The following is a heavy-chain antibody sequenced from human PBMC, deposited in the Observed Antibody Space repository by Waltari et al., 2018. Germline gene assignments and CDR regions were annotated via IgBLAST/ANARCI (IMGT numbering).Heavy chain of an antibody. D-gene: IGHD1-26*01. V-gene: IGHV4-61*02. J-gene: IGHJ4*02. Sequence: QVQLQESGPGLVQPSQTLSLPCTVSGGSISSGSYYWSWIRQPAGKGLEWIGRIYTSGSTNYNPSLKSRVTISVDTSKNQFSLKLSSVTAADTAVYYCARDREWEHYYWGQGTLVTVSS. CDR3: ARDREWEHYY. CDR1: GGSISSGSYY. CDR2: IYTSGST.